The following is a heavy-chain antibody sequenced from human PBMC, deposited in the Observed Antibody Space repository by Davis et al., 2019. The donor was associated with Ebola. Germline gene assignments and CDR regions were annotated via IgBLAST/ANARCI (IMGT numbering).Heavy chain of an antibody. CDR3: AKYLVVYAIYYYYYGMDV. V-gene: IGHV3-23*01. CDR1: GFTFSSYA. CDR2: ISGSGGST. D-gene: IGHD2-8*02. J-gene: IGHJ6*02. Sequence: GGSLRLSCAASGFTFSSYAMSWVRQAPGKGLEWVSAISGSGGSTYYADSVKGRFTISRDNSKNTLYLQMNSLRAEDTAVYYCAKYLVVYAIYYYYYGMDVWGQGTTVTVSS.